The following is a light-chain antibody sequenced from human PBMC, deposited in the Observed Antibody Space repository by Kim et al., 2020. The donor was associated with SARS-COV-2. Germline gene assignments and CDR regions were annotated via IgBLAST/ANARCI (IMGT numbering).Light chain of an antibody. CDR2: GAS. Sequence: EIVMTQSPATLSVSPGERATLSCRASQSIGSNLAWYQQKPGQAPRFLIYGASTGATGVPARFSGSGSGTEFTLTISSLQSEDFAIYFCQQYHNWPPYTFGQGTKLEI. J-gene: IGKJ2*01. CDR1: QSIGSN. V-gene: IGKV3-15*01. CDR3: QQYHNWPPYT.